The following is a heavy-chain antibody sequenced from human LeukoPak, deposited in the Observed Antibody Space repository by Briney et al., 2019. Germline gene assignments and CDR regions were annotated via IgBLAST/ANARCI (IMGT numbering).Heavy chain of an antibody. CDR3: ARDGLRSEWSYFDY. J-gene: IGHJ4*02. V-gene: IGHV1-18*01. Sequence: GASVKVSCKASGYTFDNYGISWVRQAPGQGLEWMGWISGYNRNTKYAQRLQGRVIMTTDTSTSIVYMELRSLRSDDTAIYYCARDGLRSEWSYFDYWGQGTLVTVSS. D-gene: IGHD3-3*01. CDR2: ISGYNRNT. CDR1: GYTFDNYG.